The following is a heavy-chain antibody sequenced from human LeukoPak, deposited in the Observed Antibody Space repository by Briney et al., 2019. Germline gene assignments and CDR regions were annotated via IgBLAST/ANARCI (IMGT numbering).Heavy chain of an antibody. J-gene: IGHJ4*02. CDR3: ARDRRAVAVAGYFDY. Sequence: AGGSLRLSCAASGFTSSSYWMHWVRQVPGKGLVWVSRISGDGTARNYADSVKGRFTISRDDAKNTVDLQMNSLRGEDTAVYYCARDRRAVAVAGYFDYWGQGTLVTVSS. V-gene: IGHV3-74*01. CDR2: ISGDGTAR. D-gene: IGHD6-19*01. CDR1: GFTSSSYW.